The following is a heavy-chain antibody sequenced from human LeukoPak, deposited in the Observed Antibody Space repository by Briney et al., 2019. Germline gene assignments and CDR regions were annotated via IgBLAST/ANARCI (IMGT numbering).Heavy chain of an antibody. Sequence: SVKVSCKASGGTFSSYAISWVRQTPGQGLEWMGGIIPIFGTANYAQKFQGRVTITADESTSTAYMELSSLRSEDTAVYYCARGGLKYYYDSSGYYKYAFDIWGQGTMVTVSS. CDR3: ARGGLKYYYDSSGYYKYAFDI. D-gene: IGHD3-22*01. V-gene: IGHV1-69*13. CDR1: GGTFSSYA. J-gene: IGHJ3*02. CDR2: IIPIFGTA.